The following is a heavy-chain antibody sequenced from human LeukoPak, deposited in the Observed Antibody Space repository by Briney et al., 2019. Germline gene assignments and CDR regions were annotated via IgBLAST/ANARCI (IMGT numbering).Heavy chain of an antibody. J-gene: IGHJ5*02. CDR1: GGSISSHY. CDR3: ARHVGLTWFDP. CDR2: ISYSGST. V-gene: IGHV4-39*01. Sequence: SETLSLTCTVSGGSISSHYWGWIRQPPGKGLEWIGSISYSGSTHYNPSLKSRVTISVDTSKTQFSLKLSSVTAADTAVYYCARHVGLTWFDPWGQGTLVTVSS.